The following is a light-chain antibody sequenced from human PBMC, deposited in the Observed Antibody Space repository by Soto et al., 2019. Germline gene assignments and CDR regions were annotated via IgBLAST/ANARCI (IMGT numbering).Light chain of an antibody. Sequence: EIVMTQSPATLSVSPVEIATLSCMASQSVSSNLAWYQQKPGQAPRLLIYGASTRATGIPARFSGSGSGTEFTLTISSLQSQDFAVYYCQQYNNWPRTFGQGTKVDIK. CDR3: QQYNNWPRT. CDR1: QSVSSN. V-gene: IGKV3-15*01. J-gene: IGKJ1*01. CDR2: GAS.